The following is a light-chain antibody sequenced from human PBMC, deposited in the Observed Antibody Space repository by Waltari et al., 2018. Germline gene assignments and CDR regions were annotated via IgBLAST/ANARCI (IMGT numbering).Light chain of an antibody. J-gene: IGLJ2*01. Sequence: LTQPPAASGLPGKPVTTPCTEPPTAPRSFKYASWYQQHPGKAPKLILYEIDSRPSGVPDRFSCSKSGDAASLTVSGLQAEDEAIYFCSTWTDSSRTGKLSFGGGTELTVL. CDR1: PTAPRSFKY. CDR3: STWTDSSRTGKLS. CDR2: EID. V-gene: IGLV2-8*01.